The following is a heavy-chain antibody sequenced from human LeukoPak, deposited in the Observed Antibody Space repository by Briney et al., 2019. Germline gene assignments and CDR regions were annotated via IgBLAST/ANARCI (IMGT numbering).Heavy chain of an antibody. Sequence: GGSLRLSCAASGFTFSSYGMSWVRQAPGKGLEWVSAISSSGDTVYYADSVKGRFTISRDNAKNSLYLQMNSLRAEDTAVYYCARYYYDSSAYYYFDYWGQGTLVTVSS. CDR1: GFTFSSYG. CDR3: ARYYYDSSAYYYFDY. V-gene: IGHV3-48*01. D-gene: IGHD3-22*01. CDR2: ISSSGDTV. J-gene: IGHJ4*02.